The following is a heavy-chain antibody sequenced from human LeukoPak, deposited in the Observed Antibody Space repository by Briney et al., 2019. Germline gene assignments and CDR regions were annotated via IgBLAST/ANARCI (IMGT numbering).Heavy chain of an antibody. Sequence: PGRSLRLSCAASGFTFDDYAMHWVRQAPGKGLEWVSGISWNSGSIGYADSVKGRFTISRDNAKNSLYLQMNSLRAEDTALYYCAKIAAAGGNWFDPWGQGTLVTVSS. CDR1: GFTFDDYA. CDR2: ISWNSGSI. D-gene: IGHD6-13*01. CDR3: AKIAAAGGNWFDP. J-gene: IGHJ5*02. V-gene: IGHV3-9*01.